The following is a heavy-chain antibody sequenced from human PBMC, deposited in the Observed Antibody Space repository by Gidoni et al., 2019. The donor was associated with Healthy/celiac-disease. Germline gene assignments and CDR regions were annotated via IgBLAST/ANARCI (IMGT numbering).Heavy chain of an antibody. D-gene: IGHD6-19*01. Sequence: QVQLVQSGAEVKKPGASVKVSCKASGYHFTSYGISWVRQAPGQGLEWMGWISAYNGNTNYAQKLQGRVTMTTDTSTSTAYMELRSLRSDDTAVYYCARVAGIAVAGTANTGTGDWFDPWGQGTLVTVSS. CDR3: ARVAGIAVAGTANTGTGDWFDP. J-gene: IGHJ5*02. CDR1: GYHFTSYG. CDR2: ISAYNGNT. V-gene: IGHV1-18*04.